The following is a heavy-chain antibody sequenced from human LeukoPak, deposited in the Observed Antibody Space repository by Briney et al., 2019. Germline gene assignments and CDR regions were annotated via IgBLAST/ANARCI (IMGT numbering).Heavy chain of an antibody. D-gene: IGHD3-3*01. V-gene: IGHV4-59*01. CDR3: ARGDYDFWSGRQGGWFDP. Sequence: PSETLSLTCTVSGGSISSYYWSWIRQPPGKGLEWIGYIYYSGSTNYNPSLKSRVTISVDMSKNQFSLKLSSVTAADTAVYYCARGDYDFWSGRQGGWFDPWGQGTLVTVSS. CDR2: IYYSGST. CDR1: GGSISSYY. J-gene: IGHJ5*02.